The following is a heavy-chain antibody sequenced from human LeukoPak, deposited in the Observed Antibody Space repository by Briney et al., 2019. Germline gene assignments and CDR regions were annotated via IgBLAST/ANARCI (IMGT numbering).Heavy chain of an antibody. J-gene: IGHJ4*02. CDR1: GYIFTGYY. D-gene: IGHD3-16*01. V-gene: IGHV1-2*02. CDR3: ARVRYRLAETYIDY. Sequence: ASVKVSCKASGYIFTGYYMHWVRQAPGQGLEWMGWINPNSGDTDYAQKFQGRVTMTRDTSVSTAYMELSRLRSDDTAVYYCARVRYRLAETYIDYWGQGTLVTVSS. CDR2: INPNSGDT.